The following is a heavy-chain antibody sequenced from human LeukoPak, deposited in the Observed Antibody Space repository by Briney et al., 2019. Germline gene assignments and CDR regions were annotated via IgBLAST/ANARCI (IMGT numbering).Heavy chain of an antibody. D-gene: IGHD6-19*01. Sequence: ASVKVSCKASGYTFTSYGISWVRQAPGQGLEGMGWISTYNGNTNYAQKLQGRVTMTTDTSTSTAYMELRSLRSDDTGVYYCARAVAGSYYYYGMDVWGQGTTVTVSS. CDR3: ARAVAGSYYYYGMDV. CDR2: ISTYNGNT. CDR1: GYTFTSYG. J-gene: IGHJ6*02. V-gene: IGHV1-18*01.